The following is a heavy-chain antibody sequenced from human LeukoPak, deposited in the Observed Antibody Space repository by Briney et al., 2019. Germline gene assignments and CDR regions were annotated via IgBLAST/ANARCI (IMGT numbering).Heavy chain of an antibody. CDR2: ISGSGGSA. CDR1: GFTFSRYA. V-gene: IGHV3-23*01. Sequence: GGSLRLSCAASGFTFSRYAMSWVRQAPGKGLEWVSSISGSGGSAYFADSAKGRFTISRDNSKNTLYLQMNSLRAEDTAIYYCAKDGQVFFYYYMDVWGKGTTVTVSS. J-gene: IGHJ6*03. CDR3: AKDGQVFFYYYMDV.